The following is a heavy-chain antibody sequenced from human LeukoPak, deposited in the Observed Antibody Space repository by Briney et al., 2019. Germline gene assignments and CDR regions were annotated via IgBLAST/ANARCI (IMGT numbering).Heavy chain of an antibody. CDR2: IYSGGST. V-gene: IGHV3-53*01. D-gene: IGHD3-9*01. CDR3: ARGPPFTGYPYYFDY. Sequence: GGSLRLSCAASGFTVSNNYMTWVRQAPGKGLEWVSVIYSGGSTYYADSVKGRFTISRDNSKNTLYLQMNSLRAEDTAVYYCARGPPFTGYPYYFDYWGQGTLVTVSS. J-gene: IGHJ4*02. CDR1: GFTVSNNY.